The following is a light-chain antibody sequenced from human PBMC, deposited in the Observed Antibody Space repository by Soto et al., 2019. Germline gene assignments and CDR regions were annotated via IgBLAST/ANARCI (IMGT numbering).Light chain of an antibody. CDR2: DVT. CDR1: SSDVGGYNY. Sequence: QSVLTQPASGSGSPGQSITISCTGTSSDVGGYNYVSWYQQHPVRAPKLMIYDVTNRPSGVSDRFSGSKSGNTASLTISGLQAEDEAGYYCSSYTSSSTPYVFGTGTKVTVL. CDR3: SSYTSSSTPYV. V-gene: IGLV2-14*01. J-gene: IGLJ1*01.